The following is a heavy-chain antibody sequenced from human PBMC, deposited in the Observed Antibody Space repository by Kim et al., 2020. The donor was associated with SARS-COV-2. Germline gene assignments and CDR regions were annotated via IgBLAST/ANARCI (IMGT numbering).Heavy chain of an antibody. J-gene: IGHJ5*02. CDR2: INHSGST. Sequence: SETLSLTCAVYGGSFSGYYWSWIRQPPGKGLEWIGEINHSGSTNYNPSLKSRVTISVDTSMNQFSLKLSTVTAADTAVYYCARGIRYCSGGSCYGRGWFDPWGQGTLVTVSS. CDR1: GGSFSGYY. V-gene: IGHV4-34*01. D-gene: IGHD2-15*01. CDR3: ARGIRYCSGGSCYGRGWFDP.